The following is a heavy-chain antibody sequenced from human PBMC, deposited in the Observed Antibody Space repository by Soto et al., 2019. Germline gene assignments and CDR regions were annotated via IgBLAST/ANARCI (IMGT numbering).Heavy chain of an antibody. V-gene: IGHV3-23*01. CDR1: GFNFKKFA. J-gene: IGHJ4*02. D-gene: IGHD6-19*01. CDR3: AKADGEQWLVPHLDN. Sequence: EVQLLESGGGVVQPGGSLRLSCVASGFNFKKFAMAWVRQAPGEGLEWVSGISCCGGSTSYADSVKGGFSIARDDSKNTLSLQMNSLRVEDTAQYYCAKADGEQWLVPHLDNWGQGTLVTVS. CDR2: ISCCGGST.